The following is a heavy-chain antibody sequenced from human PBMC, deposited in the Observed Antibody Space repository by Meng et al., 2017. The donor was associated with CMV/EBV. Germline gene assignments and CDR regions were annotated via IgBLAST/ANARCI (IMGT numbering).Heavy chain of an antibody. Sequence: ASVKVSCKASGYTFTSYYMHWVRQAPGQGLEWMGIINPSGGSTSYEQKFQGRVTMTRDTSTSTVYMELSSLRSEDTAVYYCARVPRYRFGGSYGMDVWGQGTTVTVSS. J-gene: IGHJ6*02. CDR1: GYTFTSYY. CDR3: ARVPRYRFGGSYGMDV. V-gene: IGHV1-46*01. CDR2: INPSGGST. D-gene: IGHD3-16*01.